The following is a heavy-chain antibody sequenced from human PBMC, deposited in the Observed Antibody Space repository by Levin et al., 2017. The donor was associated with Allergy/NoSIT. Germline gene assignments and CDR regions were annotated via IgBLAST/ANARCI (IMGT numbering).Heavy chain of an antibody. CDR3: ARPRSSPTYAFNI. V-gene: IGHV5-51*01. Sequence: GESLKISCKGSGYSFTTYWIAWVRQMPGKGLEWMGIINPGDSDTRYSPSFHGQVTMSVDKSISTAYLHRSSLQASDTAIYYCARPRSSPTYAFNIWGQGTMVTVSS. D-gene: IGHD2-2*01. CDR1: GYSFTTYW. CDR2: INPGDSDT. J-gene: IGHJ3*02.